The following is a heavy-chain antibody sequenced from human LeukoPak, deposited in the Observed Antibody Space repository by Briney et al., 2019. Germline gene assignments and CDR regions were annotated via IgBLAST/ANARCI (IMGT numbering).Heavy chain of an antibody. CDR3: ARTYYDYWSGPRDHAFDI. V-gene: IGHV1-69*05. CDR1: GGTFSSYA. CDR2: IIPIFGTA. D-gene: IGHD3-3*01. Sequence: SVKVSCKASGGTFSSYAISWVRQAPGQGLEWMGRIIPIFGTANYAQKFQGRVTITTDESTSTAYMELSSLRSEDTAVYYCARTYYDYWSGPRDHAFDIWGQGTMVTVSS. J-gene: IGHJ3*02.